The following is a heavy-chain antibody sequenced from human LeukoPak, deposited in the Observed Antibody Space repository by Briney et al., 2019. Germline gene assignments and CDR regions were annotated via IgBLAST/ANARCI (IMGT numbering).Heavy chain of an antibody. CDR3: ASWFGENDALDI. CDR1: GYTFTSQY. V-gene: IGHV1-46*01. J-gene: IGHJ3*02. Sequence: GASVKASCKASGYTFTSQYVHWVRQAPGRGLEWMGIINPSGGSTRYAQKFQGRVTMTRDTSTSTVYMELKRLRSEDTAVYYCASWFGENDALDIWGQGTMVTVSS. CDR2: INPSGGST. D-gene: IGHD3-10*01.